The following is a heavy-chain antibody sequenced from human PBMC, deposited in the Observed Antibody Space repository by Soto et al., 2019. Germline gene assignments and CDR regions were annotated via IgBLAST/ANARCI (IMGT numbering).Heavy chain of an antibody. J-gene: IGHJ4*02. CDR3: VRGPGGPDGPGDY. V-gene: IGHV1-3*01. Sequence: QVQLVQSGAEVKKPGASVKVSCKASGYTFTSYAMQWVRQAPGQRLEWMGWINAGNGNTKYSQKFQGRVTITRDTSASTAYMELSSLRSEDTAVYYCVRGPGGPDGPGDYWGQGTLVTVSS. CDR2: INAGNGNT. CDR1: GYTFTSYA. D-gene: IGHD2-15*01.